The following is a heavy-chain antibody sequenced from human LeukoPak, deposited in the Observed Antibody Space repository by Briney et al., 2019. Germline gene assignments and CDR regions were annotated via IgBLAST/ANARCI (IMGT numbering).Heavy chain of an antibody. CDR3: AKGGWSGSPLNRFDP. D-gene: IGHD3-3*01. V-gene: IGHV3-23*01. Sequence: GGSLRLSCAASGFTFSTYGMSWVRRAPGKGLEWVSGISGSGSSPYYADSVKGRFTISRDNSKNTLYLQMNSLRAEDTALYYCAKGGWSGSPLNRFDPWGQGTLVTVSS. CDR1: GFTFSTYG. J-gene: IGHJ5*02. CDR2: ISGSGSSP.